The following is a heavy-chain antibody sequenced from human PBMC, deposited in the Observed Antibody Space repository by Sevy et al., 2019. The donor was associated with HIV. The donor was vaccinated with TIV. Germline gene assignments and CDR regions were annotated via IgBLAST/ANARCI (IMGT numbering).Heavy chain of an antibody. V-gene: IGHV3-23*01. CDR2: IIGSGVRT. J-gene: IGHJ4*02. CDR1: GFSFSSYA. Sequence: GGSLRLSCTASGFSFSSYAMSWVRQAPGKGLEWVSTIIGSGVRTYSADSVKGRFTISRDNSKNTLYLQMNSLRAEDTAVYYCASHYYDSTGYYFPLDYWGQGTLVTVSS. CDR3: ASHYYDSTGYYFPLDY. D-gene: IGHD3-22*01.